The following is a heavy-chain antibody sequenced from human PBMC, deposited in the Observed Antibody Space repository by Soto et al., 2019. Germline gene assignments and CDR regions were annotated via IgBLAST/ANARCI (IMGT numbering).Heavy chain of an antibody. J-gene: IGHJ6*02. CDR2: IKSKTDGGTT. V-gene: IGHV3-15*01. D-gene: IGHD6-6*01. CDR1: GFTFSNAW. Sequence: PGGSLRLSCAASGFTFSNAWMSWVRQAPGKGLEWVGRIKSKTDGGTTDYAAPVKGRFTISRDDSKNTLYLQMNSLKTEDTAVYYCTTDIAALGFGYNYYYYYGMDVWRQGTTVTVSS. CDR3: TTDIAALGFGYNYYYYYGMDV.